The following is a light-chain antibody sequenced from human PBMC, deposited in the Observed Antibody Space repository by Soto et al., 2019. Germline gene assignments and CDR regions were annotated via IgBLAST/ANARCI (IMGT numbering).Light chain of an antibody. CDR2: GAS. CDR3: QQYDTSPFT. J-gene: IGKJ3*01. Sequence: VLTQSPGTQSLSPGERATLSCRASQIVSNNYLAWYQQKPGQAPRLLIYGASSRASGIPDRFSGSGSGTDFTLTISRLEPEDFAVYYCQQYDTSPFTFGPGTKVDIK. CDR1: QIVSNNY. V-gene: IGKV3-20*01.